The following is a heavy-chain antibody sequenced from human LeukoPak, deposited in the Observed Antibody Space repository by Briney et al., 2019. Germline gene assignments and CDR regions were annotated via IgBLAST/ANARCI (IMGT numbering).Heavy chain of an antibody. CDR3: ARVSTTKAFDI. CDR1: GGSISSSSYY. V-gene: IGHV4-39*07. CDR2: IYHSGST. D-gene: IGHD4-17*01. J-gene: IGHJ3*02. Sequence: PSETLSLTCTVSGGSISSSSYYWAWIRQPPGKGLEWIGEIYHSGSTNYNPSLKSRVTISVDKSKNQFSLKLSSVTAADTAVYYCARVSTTKAFDIWGQGTMVTVSS.